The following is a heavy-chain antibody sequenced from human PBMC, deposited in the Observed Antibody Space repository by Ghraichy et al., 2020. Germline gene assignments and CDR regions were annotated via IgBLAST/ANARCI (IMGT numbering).Heavy chain of an antibody. D-gene: IGHD6-13*01. CDR3: ARSNTGYSSSWFDY. Sequence: GGSLRLSCAASGFTFSSYWMTWVCQAPGKGLEWVAIIKEDGSDKYYVDSVKGRFTISRDNAKNSLHLQMNSLRAEDTAVYYCARSNTGYSSSWFDYWGQGTLLTVSS. CDR2: IKEDGSDK. CDR1: GFTFSSYW. J-gene: IGHJ4*02. V-gene: IGHV3-7*01.